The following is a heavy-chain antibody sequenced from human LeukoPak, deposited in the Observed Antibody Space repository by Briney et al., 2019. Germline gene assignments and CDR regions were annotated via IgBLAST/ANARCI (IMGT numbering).Heavy chain of an antibody. V-gene: IGHV3-23*01. CDR3: AKDRISRDVMWNFDY. CDR1: GLTYNTYT. D-gene: IGHD5-24*01. Sequence: GGSLRLSCIASGLTYNTYTMNWVRQAPGKGPGWVSSIGGRRGDTYYADSVKGRFTISRDNSKSTIYLQMNNLRSEDAAVYYCAKDRISRDVMWNFDYWGRGTLVTVSS. J-gene: IGHJ4*02. CDR2: IGGRRGDT.